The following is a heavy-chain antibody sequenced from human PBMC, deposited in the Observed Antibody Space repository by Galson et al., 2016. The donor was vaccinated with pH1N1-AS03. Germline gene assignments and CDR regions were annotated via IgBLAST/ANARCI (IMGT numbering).Heavy chain of an antibody. CDR1: GHTFNTYY. J-gene: IGHJ4*02. D-gene: IGHD3-22*01. CDR3: VAGTKYDDITGDKYYFDY. Sequence: SVKVSCKASGHTFNTYYIHWVRQAPGQGLEWMGVINPSGDSTTYAQKLQGRVSLTRDTSAGTVSMELSSLRSEDTAVFLCVAGTKYDDITGDKYYFDYWGPGTLVTVSS. CDR2: INPSGDST. V-gene: IGHV1-46*02.